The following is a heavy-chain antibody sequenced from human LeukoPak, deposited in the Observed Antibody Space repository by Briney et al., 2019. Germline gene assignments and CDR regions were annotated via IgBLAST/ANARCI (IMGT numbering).Heavy chain of an antibody. D-gene: IGHD3-22*01. CDR2: IYYSGST. Sequence: SETLSLTCTVSAGSISSSSYYWGWIRQPPGKGLEWIGSIYYSGSTYYNPSLKSRVTISVDTSKNQFSLKLSSVTAADTAVYYCARGADYYDSSGYYYYYYYMDVWGKGTTVTVSS. V-gene: IGHV4-39*01. CDR1: AGSISSSSYY. CDR3: ARGADYYDSSGYYYYYYYMDV. J-gene: IGHJ6*03.